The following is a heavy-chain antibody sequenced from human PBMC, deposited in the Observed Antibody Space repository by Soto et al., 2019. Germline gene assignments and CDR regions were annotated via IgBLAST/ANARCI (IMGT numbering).Heavy chain of an antibody. D-gene: IGHD3-22*01. V-gene: IGHV3-30*18. CDR2: ISYDGSNK. J-gene: IGHJ6*02. CDR1: GFTFSSNG. CDR3: AKDLWTGVVDYYDSSGYYGGYYYYGMDV. Sequence: GGSLRLSCAASGFTFSSNGMHWVRQAPGKGLEWVAVISYDGSNKYYADSVKGRFTISRDSSKNTLYLQMNSLRAEDTAVYYCAKDLWTGVVDYYDSSGYYGGYYYYGMDVWGQGTTVTVSS.